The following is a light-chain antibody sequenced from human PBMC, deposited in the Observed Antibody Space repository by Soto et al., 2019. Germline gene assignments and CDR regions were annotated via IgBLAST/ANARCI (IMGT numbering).Light chain of an antibody. CDR3: QQANSFPLT. Sequence: DIQLTQSPSFLSASGGDRVTITCRASHGISIYLSWYQQKPGKATKVLIYDAYNVQSGVPSRFSGSGSGTDFTLTISRLQPEDFATYYCQQANSFPLTFGGGTTVE. J-gene: IGKJ4*01. CDR2: DAY. CDR1: HGISIY. V-gene: IGKV1-9*01.